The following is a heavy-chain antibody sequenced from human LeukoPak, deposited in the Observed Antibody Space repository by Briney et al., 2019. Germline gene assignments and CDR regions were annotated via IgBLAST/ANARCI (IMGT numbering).Heavy chain of an antibody. CDR3: TNVGSSGWHPRAYFVY. V-gene: IGHV3-23*01. Sequence: GGSLRLSCAASGFTFSSCAMNWVRQAPGKGLEWVPAISGSGGSTYYADSVEGRFTISRNNSKNTLYLQLNSLRAEDTAMYYCTNVGSSGWHPRAYFVYWGQGTLVTVSS. D-gene: IGHD6-19*01. CDR1: GFTFSSCA. J-gene: IGHJ4*02. CDR2: ISGSGGST.